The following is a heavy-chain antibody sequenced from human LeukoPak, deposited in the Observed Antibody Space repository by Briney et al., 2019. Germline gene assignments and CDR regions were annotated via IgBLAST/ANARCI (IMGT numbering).Heavy chain of an antibody. D-gene: IGHD2/OR15-2a*01. CDR3: ARELASNIRSFDM. CDR1: GYTFTNYG. CDR2: ISAYNGNT. V-gene: IGHV1-18*01. Sequence: ASVKVSCEASGYTFTNYGISWVRQAPGQGLEWMGWISAYNGNTNYAQKFQGRVTMTTDTSTSTAYMELRSLRSDDTAVYYCARELASNIRSFDMWGQGTMVTVSS. J-gene: IGHJ3*02.